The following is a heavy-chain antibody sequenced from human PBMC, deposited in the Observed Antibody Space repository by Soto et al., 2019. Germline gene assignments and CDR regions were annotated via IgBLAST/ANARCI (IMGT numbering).Heavy chain of an antibody. D-gene: IGHD3-10*01. CDR3: SWFGENEWFDP. V-gene: IGHV1-69*13. Sequence: GASVKVSCKASGGTFSSYAISWVRQAPGQGLEWMGGIIPIFGTANYAQKFQGRGTITADESTSTAYMELSSLRSEDTAVYYCSWFGENEWFDPWGQGTLVTVSS. CDR1: GGTFSSYA. CDR2: IIPIFGTA. J-gene: IGHJ5*02.